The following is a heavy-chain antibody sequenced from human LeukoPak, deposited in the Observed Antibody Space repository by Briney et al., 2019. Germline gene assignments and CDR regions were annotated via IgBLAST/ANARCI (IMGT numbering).Heavy chain of an antibody. J-gene: IGHJ4*02. D-gene: IGHD5-18*01. CDR1: GGSFSGYY. CDR3: ARVGVLDTAMPIYYFDY. Sequence: SETLSLTCAVYGGSFSGYYWSWIRQPPGKGLEWIGEINHSGSTNYNPSLKSRVTISVDTSKNQFSLKLSSVTAADTAVYYCARVGVLDTAMPIYYFDYWGQGTLVTVSS. V-gene: IGHV4-34*01. CDR2: INHSGST.